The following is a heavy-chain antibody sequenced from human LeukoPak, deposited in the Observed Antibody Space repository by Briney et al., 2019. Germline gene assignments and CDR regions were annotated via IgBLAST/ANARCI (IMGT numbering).Heavy chain of an antibody. D-gene: IGHD3-22*01. J-gene: IGHJ3*02. CDR3: ASGHYYDSSGYPGAFDI. CDR2: IKQDGSEK. CDR1: GFTFSTYS. V-gene: IGHV3-7*01. Sequence: GGSLRLSCAASGFTFSTYSMNWVRQAPGKGLEWVANIKQDGSEKYYVDSVKGRFTISRDNAKNSLYLQMNSLRAEDTAVYYCASGHYYDSSGYPGAFDIWGQGTMVTVSS.